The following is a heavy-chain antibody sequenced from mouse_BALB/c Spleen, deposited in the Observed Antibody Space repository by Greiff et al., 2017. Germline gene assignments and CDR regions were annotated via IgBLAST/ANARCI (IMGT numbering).Heavy chain of an antibody. Sequence: EVQLVESGGGLVQPGGSRKLSCAASGFTFSSYGMSWVRQTPDKRLEWVATISSGGSYTYYPDSVKGRFTISRDNAKNTLYLQMSSLKSEDTAMYYCARHYYGSSSQYYFDYWGQGTTLTVSS. CDR1: GFTFSSYG. J-gene: IGHJ2*01. D-gene: IGHD1-1*01. CDR2: ISSGGSYT. V-gene: IGHV5-6*01. CDR3: ARHYYGSSSQYYFDY.